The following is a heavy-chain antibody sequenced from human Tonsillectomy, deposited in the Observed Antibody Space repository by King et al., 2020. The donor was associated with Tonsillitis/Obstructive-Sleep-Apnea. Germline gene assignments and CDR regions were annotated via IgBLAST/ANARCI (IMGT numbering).Heavy chain of an antibody. V-gene: IGHV1-18*01. CDR3: AGDYYDISGYYHGCFQH. Sequence: VQLVESGAEVKKPGASVKFSCKASGYTFTSYYITWVRQAPGQGLYWMGWSRPYDGDTNYAHKLQGRVTMTSDTSTTTAYMELRSLRSDDTAVYYCAGDYYDISGYYHGCFQHWGQGTLVTVSS. CDR1: GYTFTSYY. D-gene: IGHD3-22*01. CDR2: SRPYDGDT. J-gene: IGHJ1*01.